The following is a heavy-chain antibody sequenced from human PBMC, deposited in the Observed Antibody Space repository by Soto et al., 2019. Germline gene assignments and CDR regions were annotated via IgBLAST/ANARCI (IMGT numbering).Heavy chain of an antibody. D-gene: IGHD2-15*01. J-gene: IGHJ4*02. Sequence: SETLSLTCTVSGGSVSRGAYYWSWIRQHPGRDLEWIGYIYSSGSTYYNPSLKSRLTISVDTTRNQFSLKLNSVTAADTAVYCCAREVGYCDGSTCLFSLYFDSWGQGTLVTVAS. CDR2: IYSSGST. V-gene: IGHV4-31*03. CDR1: GGSVSRGAYY. CDR3: AREVGYCDGSTCLFSLYFDS.